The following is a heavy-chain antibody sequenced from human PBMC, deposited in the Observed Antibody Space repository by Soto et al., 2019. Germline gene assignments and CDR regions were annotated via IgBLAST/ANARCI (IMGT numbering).Heavy chain of an antibody. CDR2: ISSGSSYI. CDR3: ARAQLSQVDWFDP. CDR1: GFTFSSYS. D-gene: IGHD6-13*01. Sequence: EVQLVESGGGLVKPGGSLRLSCAASGFTFSSYSMNWVRQAPGKGLEWVSSISSGSSYIYYADSLKGRFTISRDNAKNSRYLQMNSLRAEDTAVYYCARAQLSQVDWFDPWGQGTLVTVSS. J-gene: IGHJ5*02. V-gene: IGHV3-21*01.